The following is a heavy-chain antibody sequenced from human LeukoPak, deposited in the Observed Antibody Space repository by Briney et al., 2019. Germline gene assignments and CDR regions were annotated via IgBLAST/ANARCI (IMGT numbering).Heavy chain of an antibody. CDR3: ARRGYSYGYWYFDL. J-gene: IGHJ2*01. Sequence: PSETLSPTCAVYGGSFSGYYWSWIRQPPGKGLEWIGEINRSGSTNYNPSLKSRVTISVDTSKNQFSLKLSSVTAADTAVYYCARRGYSYGYWYFDLWGRGTLVTVSS. CDR2: INRSGST. D-gene: IGHD5-18*01. CDR1: GGSFSGYY. V-gene: IGHV4-34*01.